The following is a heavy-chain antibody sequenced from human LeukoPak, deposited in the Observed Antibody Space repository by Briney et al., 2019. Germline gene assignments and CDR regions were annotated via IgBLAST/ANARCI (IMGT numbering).Heavy chain of an antibody. D-gene: IGHD3/OR15-3a*01. Sequence: GGSLRLSCAASGFTVSSNYMSWVRQAPGKGLEWVSVIYSVGTTYYADSVRGRFTISRDNSKNTLYLQMNSLRAEDTAVYYCARVLDWPAVTDSWGQGTLVTVSS. CDR2: IYSVGTT. J-gene: IGHJ4*02. V-gene: IGHV3-53*01. CDR3: ARVLDWPAVTDS. CDR1: GFTVSSNY.